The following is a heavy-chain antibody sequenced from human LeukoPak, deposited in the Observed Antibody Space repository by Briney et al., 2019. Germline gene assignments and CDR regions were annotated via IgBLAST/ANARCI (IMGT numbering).Heavy chain of an antibody. CDR2: IDWDDDK. CDR3: ARIGHCGGDCSSDY. D-gene: IGHD2-21*02. V-gene: IGHV2-70*11. J-gene: IGHJ4*02. CDR1: GFSLSTSGMC. Sequence: SGPALVKPTQTLTLTCTFSGFSLSTSGMCVSWIRQPPGKALEWLARIDWDDDKYYSTSLKTRLTISKDTSKNQVVLTMTNMDPVDTATYYCARIGHCGGDCSSDYWGQGTLVTVSS.